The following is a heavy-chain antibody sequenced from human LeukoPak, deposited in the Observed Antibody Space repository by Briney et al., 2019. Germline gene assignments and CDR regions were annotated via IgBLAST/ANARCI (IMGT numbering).Heavy chain of an antibody. Sequence: GGSLRLSCAASGXTFSAYWMHWVRQAPGKGQVWVSRINSDGSITTYADSVRGRFTSSRDNAKNTLYLQMNSLRVEDTAVYYCARIGGSGWYDSWGQGTLVTVSS. J-gene: IGHJ5*01. CDR2: INSDGSIT. V-gene: IGHV3-74*01. CDR3: ARIGGSGWYDS. D-gene: IGHD6-19*01. CDR1: GXTFSAYW.